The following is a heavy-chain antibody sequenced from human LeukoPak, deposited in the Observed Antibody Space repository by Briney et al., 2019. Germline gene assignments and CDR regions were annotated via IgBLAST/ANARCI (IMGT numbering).Heavy chain of an antibody. J-gene: IGHJ6*03. CDR1: GYSISSGYY. CDR2: IYYSGST. CDR3: ARSHSSGWYFYYYYYMDV. D-gene: IGHD6-19*01. Sequence: SETLSLTCTVSGYSISSGYYWGWIRQPPGKGLEWIGSIYYSGSTYYNPSLKSRVTISVDTSKNQFSLKLSSVTAADTAVYYCARSHSSGWYFYYYYYMDVWGKGTTVTVSS. V-gene: IGHV4-38-2*02.